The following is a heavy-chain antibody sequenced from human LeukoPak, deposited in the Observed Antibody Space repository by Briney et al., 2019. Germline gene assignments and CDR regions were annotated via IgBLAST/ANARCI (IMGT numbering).Heavy chain of an antibody. CDR1: GFTFSSYS. V-gene: IGHV3-21*04. D-gene: IGHD3-10*01. CDR2: ISSSSSYI. CDR3: AKAARRITMLRGVYEYYYYYMDV. J-gene: IGHJ6*03. Sequence: GGSLRLSCAASGFTFSSYSMNWVRQAPGKGLEWVSSISSSSSYIYYADSVKGRFTISRDNAKNSLYLQMNSLRAEDTAVYYCAKAARRITMLRGVYEYYYYYMDVWGKGTTVTVSS.